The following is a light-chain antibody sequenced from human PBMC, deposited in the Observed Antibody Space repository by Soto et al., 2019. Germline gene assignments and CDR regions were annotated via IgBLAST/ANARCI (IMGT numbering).Light chain of an antibody. Sequence: QSALTQPRSVSGSPGQSVAISCTGTSSDVGGYSYVSWYQQHPGKAPKLLLYEVNRRPSGVPDRFSGSKSGNTASLTVSGLQAEDEADYYCSSYAGTNRGVFGTGTKVTVL. CDR1: SSDVGGYSY. CDR2: EVN. CDR3: SSYAGTNRGV. J-gene: IGLJ1*01. V-gene: IGLV2-11*01.